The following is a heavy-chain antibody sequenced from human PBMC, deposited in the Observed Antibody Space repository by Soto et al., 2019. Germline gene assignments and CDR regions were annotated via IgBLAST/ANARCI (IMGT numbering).Heavy chain of an antibody. CDR1: GFIFSEST. CDR2: VSTSGRST. CDR3: VKQAHGLDGVAFDY. J-gene: IGHJ4*02. Sequence: GGFLRLSCSASGFIFSESTIYWVRQVPGKGLEAISAVSTSGRSTYYADSVKDRFTISRDNSKNTLFLQMGSLRPEDTAIYYCVKQAHGLDGVAFDYWGQGTQVTVSS. D-gene: IGHD2-15*01. V-gene: IGHV3-64D*06.